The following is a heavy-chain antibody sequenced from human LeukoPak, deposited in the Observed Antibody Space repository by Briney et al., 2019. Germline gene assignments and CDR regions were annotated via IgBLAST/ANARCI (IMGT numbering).Heavy chain of an antibody. CDR2: IIPILGIA. CDR3: ASLSGGSYFLDY. V-gene: IGHV1-69*04. J-gene: IGHJ4*02. CDR1: GGTFSSYA. Sequence: SVKVSCKASGGTFSSYAISWVRQAPGQGLEWMGRIIPILGIANYAQKFQGRVTITADKSTSTAYMELSSLRSEDTAVYYCASLSGGSYFLDYWGQGTLVTVSS. D-gene: IGHD1-26*01.